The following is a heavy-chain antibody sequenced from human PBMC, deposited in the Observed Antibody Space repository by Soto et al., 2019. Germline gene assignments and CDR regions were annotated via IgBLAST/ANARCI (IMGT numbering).Heavy chain of an antibody. D-gene: IGHD6-19*01. CDR1: GDSVSSNSAA. V-gene: IGHV6-1*01. CDR2: TYHRSKWYN. CDR3: ARTSGHFDS. J-gene: IGHJ4*02. Sequence: SQTLSLTFAISGDSVSSNSAAWNCIRRSPSRGLEWLGRTYHRSKWYNDYALSVKSRIAISPDTSKNQFSLQLNSVTPEDTAVYYCARTSGHFDSWGQATLVTVSS.